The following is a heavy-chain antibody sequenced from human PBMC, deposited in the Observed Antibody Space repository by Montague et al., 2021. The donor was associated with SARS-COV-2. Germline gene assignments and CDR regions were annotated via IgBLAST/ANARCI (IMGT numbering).Heavy chain of an antibody. J-gene: IGHJ5*01. CDR3: ARGMAPEGRWFDS. V-gene: IGHV4-4*07. CDR2: IFFSAST. D-gene: IGHD2-2*01. Sequence: SETLSLTCSVSGGSISGYHWSWVRQAAGKRLEWIGRIFFSASTDYNPSLMSRFSLSGDKSKNQFSLKVTSVTAADTAIYYCARGMAPEGRWFDSWGHGMSVTVSS. CDR1: GGSISGYH.